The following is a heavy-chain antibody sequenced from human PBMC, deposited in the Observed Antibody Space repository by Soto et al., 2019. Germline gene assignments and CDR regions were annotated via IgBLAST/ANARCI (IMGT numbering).Heavy chain of an antibody. Sequence: GELQQWGTGLLKPSKTLSLNSSFYGASSRAYHWSWSRQSPGEGLEWIGEFSYSGSLNYNQSLNSRVAVSLATSTNHFSLTLTSVTAADTAVYFCAGGPRYWSFALWGRGTLVTVS. CDR2: FSYSGSL. V-gene: IGHV4-34*01. CDR3: AGGPRYWSFAL. CDR1: GASSRAYH. D-gene: IGHD1-20*01. J-gene: IGHJ2*01.